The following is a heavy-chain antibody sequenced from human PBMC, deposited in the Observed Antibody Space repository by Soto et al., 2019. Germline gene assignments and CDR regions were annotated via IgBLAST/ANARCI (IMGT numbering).Heavy chain of an antibody. D-gene: IGHD6-19*01. CDR2: FSWDDDK. Sequence: QITLKESGPTLVKPTQTLTLTCTFSGFSLSTSGVGVGWIRQPPGKALEWLALFSWDDDKRYSPSLKTRLTTAWDTSKHQVVLAMSTVDPGDTGTYCWARRITVAGPWPIDSWGQGTLVTVSS. J-gene: IGHJ4*02. CDR3: ARRITVAGPWPIDS. V-gene: IGHV2-5*02. CDR1: GFSLSTSGVG.